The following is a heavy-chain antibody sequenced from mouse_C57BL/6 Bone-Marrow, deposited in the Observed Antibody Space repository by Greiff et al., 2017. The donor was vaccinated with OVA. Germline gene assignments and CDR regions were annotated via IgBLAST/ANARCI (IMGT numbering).Heavy chain of an antibody. J-gene: IGHJ3*01. D-gene: IGHD1-2*01. Sequence: QVQLQQPGAELVRPGTSVKLSCKASGYTFTSYWMHWVKQRPGQGLEWIGGSDPSDSDTNYNQKFKGKATLTVDTSSSTAYMQLSSLTSDDSAVCYCARSGHLADWGKGTVVTVSA. CDR1: GYTFTSYW. CDR3: ARSGHLAD. CDR2: SDPSDSDT. V-gene: IGHV1-59*01.